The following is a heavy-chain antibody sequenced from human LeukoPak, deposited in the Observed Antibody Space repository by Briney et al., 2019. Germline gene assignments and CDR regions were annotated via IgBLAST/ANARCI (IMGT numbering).Heavy chain of an antibody. D-gene: IGHD3-22*01. CDR3: ATTYYYDSSSLEGDAFDI. Sequence: SETLSLTCAVYGGSFSGYYWSWIRQPPGKGLEWIGYIYYSGSTNYNPSLKSRVTISVDTSKNQFSLKLSSVTAADTAVYYCATTYYYDSSSLEGDAFDIWGQGTMVTVSS. CDR1: GGSFSGYY. J-gene: IGHJ3*02. CDR2: IYYSGST. V-gene: IGHV4-59*08.